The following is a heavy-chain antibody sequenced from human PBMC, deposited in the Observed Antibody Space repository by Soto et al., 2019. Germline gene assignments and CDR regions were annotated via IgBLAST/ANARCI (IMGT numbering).Heavy chain of an antibody. V-gene: IGHV3-23*01. CDR2: IGRNGGGT. CDR3: AYESPDYGDFDY. Sequence: GGSLRLSCAASGFTFSNYAMNWVRQAPGKGLEWVSVIGRNGGGTYYADSVEGRFTISRDNSRTTLYLQMNSLRAEDTAVYYCAYESPDYGDFDYWGQGTLVTVSS. CDR1: GFTFSNYA. J-gene: IGHJ4*02. D-gene: IGHD4-17*01.